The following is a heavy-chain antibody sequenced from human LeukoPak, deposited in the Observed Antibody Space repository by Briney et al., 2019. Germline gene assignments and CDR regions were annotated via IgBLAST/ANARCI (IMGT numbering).Heavy chain of an antibody. CDR3: ARGGNSYGYFDY. J-gene: IGHJ4*02. CDR2: ISYDGSNK. CDR1: GFTFSSYA. V-gene: IGHV3-30*04. Sequence: GRSLRLPCEASGFTFSSYAMHWVGQAPGKGLEGVAVISYDGSNKYYADSVKGRFTISRDNSKNTLYLKMNSLRAEDTAVYYWARGGNSYGYFDYWGQGTLVTVSS. D-gene: IGHD5-18*01.